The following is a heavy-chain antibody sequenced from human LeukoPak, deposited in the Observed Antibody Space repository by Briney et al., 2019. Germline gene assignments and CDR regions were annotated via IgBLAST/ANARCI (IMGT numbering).Heavy chain of an antibody. J-gene: IGHJ4*02. CDR2: FSSSGSTI. D-gene: IGHD5-18*01. V-gene: IGHV3-11*01. CDR3: ARYEYGYSYFVY. CDR1: GFTFSDYY. Sequence: GGSLRLSCAASGFTFSDYYMSWIRQAPGKGLEWVSYFSSSGSTIHYADSVKGRFTISRDNAKNALYLQMNRRRAEDTAVYYYARYEYGYSYFVYWGQGTLATVSS.